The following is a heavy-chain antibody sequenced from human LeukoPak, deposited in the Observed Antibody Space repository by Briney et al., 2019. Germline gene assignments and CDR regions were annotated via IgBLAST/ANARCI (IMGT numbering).Heavy chain of an antibody. V-gene: IGHV4-31*03. CDR1: GASISSGGYY. Sequence: SETLSLTCTVSGASISSGGYYWSWIRQHPGKGLEWIGYIYYSGGTYYNPSLKSRLSVSVDTSKNQFSLKLSSVTAADTAVYFCVRAAIPDNWFDPWGQGTLVTVSS. CDR2: IYYSGGT. J-gene: IGHJ5*02. D-gene: IGHD2-2*02. CDR3: VRAAIPDNWFDP.